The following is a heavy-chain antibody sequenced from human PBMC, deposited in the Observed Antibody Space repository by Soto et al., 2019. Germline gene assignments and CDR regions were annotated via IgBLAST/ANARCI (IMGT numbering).Heavy chain of an antibody. Sequence: QVQLVESGGGVVQPGRSLRLSCAASGFTFKNYAMHWVRQAPGKGLEWVAVISYDGSIEFYADSVKGRFTISRDDFKNTMFLQMGSLRVEDTAVYYCARGLRHFDWMLPFGYWGQGTLVTVSS. CDR2: ISYDGSIE. CDR1: GFTFKNYA. D-gene: IGHD3-9*01. CDR3: ARGLRHFDWMLPFGY. J-gene: IGHJ4*02. V-gene: IGHV3-30-3*01.